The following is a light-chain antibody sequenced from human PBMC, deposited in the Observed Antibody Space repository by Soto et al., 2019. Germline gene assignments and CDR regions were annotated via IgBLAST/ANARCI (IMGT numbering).Light chain of an antibody. Sequence: PSFLSASVGDRVTITCRASQDISSYLGWYQQKPGEAPKLLIYAASSLQSGVPSRFSGSGFGTDFTLTISSLQPEDSAIYYCQQADTFPINFGQGTRLEIK. CDR2: AAS. V-gene: IGKV1-9*01. CDR1: QDISSY. J-gene: IGKJ5*01. CDR3: QQADTFPIN.